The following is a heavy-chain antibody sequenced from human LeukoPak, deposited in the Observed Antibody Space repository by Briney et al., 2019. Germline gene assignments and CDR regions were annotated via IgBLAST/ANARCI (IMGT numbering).Heavy chain of an antibody. Sequence: PGRSLRLSCVASGFSLSVYGMHWVRQAPGKGLEWVAVISFDGSNIDYADSVKGRFTISRDNSKNMLYLQMNSLSAEDTAVYYCATRDILGFDYWGQGTLVTV. V-gene: IGHV3-30*04. CDR2: ISFDGSNI. CDR1: GFSLSVYG. CDR3: ATRDILGFDY. J-gene: IGHJ4*02. D-gene: IGHD3-9*01.